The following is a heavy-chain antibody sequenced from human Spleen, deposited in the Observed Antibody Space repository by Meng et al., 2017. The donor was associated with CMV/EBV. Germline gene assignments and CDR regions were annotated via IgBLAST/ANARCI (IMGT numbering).Heavy chain of an antibody. CDR1: GGSISSGGSN. D-gene: IGHD3-3*01. V-gene: IGHV4-31*02. CDR3: ARARRGSGSPNWFDP. J-gene: IGHJ5*02. CDR2: IYHSGST. Sequence: SGGSISSGGSNWNWIRQHPGKGLEWIGNIYHSGSTYYNPSLKSRVTISVDTSKNQFSLKLSSVTAADTAMYYCARARRGSGSPNWFDPWGQGTLVTVSS.